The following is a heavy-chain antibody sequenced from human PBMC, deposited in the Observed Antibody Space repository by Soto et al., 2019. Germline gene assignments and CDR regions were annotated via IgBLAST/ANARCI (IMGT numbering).Heavy chain of an antibody. CDR3: AKAFTMIVVVITPDAFDI. Sequence: PGGSLRLSCAASGFTFSSYAMSWVRQAPGKGLEWVSAISGSGGSTYYADTVKGRFTISRDNSKNTLYLKMNSLRAEDTAVYYCAKAFTMIVVVITPDAFDIWGQGTMVTVSS. V-gene: IGHV3-23*01. CDR1: GFTFSSYA. CDR2: ISGSGGST. D-gene: IGHD3-22*01. J-gene: IGHJ3*02.